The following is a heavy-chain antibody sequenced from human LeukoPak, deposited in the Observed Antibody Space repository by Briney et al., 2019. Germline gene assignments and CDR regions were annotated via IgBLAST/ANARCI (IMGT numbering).Heavy chain of an antibody. CDR1: GGSFSDYF. Sequence: KSSETLSLTCAVYGGSFSDYFWSWIPQPPGKALEWIGEINHSGSTNYNPSLKSRVTISVDTSKNQFSLKLSSVTAADTAVYYCARGSTYYYGSGSYYYNYWGQGTLVTVSS. CDR3: ARGSTYYYGSGSYYYNY. J-gene: IGHJ4*02. D-gene: IGHD3-10*01. CDR2: INHSGST. V-gene: IGHV4-34*01.